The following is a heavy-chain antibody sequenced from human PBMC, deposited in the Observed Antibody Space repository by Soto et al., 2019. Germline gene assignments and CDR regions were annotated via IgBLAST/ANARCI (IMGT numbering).Heavy chain of an antibody. V-gene: IGHV4-39*01. D-gene: IGHD6-13*01. J-gene: IGHJ5*02. CDR2: IYYSGST. CDR3: ARHEQGPAFDP. CDR1: GGSISSSGYY. Sequence: QVQLQESGPGLVKPSETLSLTCTVSGGSISSSGYYWAWIRQSPEKGVEWIASIYYSGSTYYTPSLKSRLTISGDTSKNQFSLKLRSVTVADTAVYYCARHEQGPAFDPWGQGTLVTVSS.